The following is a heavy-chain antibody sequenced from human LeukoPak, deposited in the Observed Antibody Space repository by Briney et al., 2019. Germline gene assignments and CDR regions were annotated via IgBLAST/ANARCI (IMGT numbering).Heavy chain of an antibody. CDR3: ARTTVTGNYFDY. Sequence: GGSLRLSCAASGFTFSSYAMHWVRQAPGKGLEWVAVISYDGSNKYYADSVKGRFTISSDNSKNTLYLQMNSLRAEDTAVYYCARTTVTGNYFDYWGQGTLVTVSS. V-gene: IGHV3-30*01. J-gene: IGHJ4*02. D-gene: IGHD4-17*01. CDR1: GFTFSSYA. CDR2: ISYDGSNK.